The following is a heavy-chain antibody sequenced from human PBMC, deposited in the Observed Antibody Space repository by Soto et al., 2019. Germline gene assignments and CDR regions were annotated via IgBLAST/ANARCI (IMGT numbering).Heavy chain of an antibody. Sequence: GGSLRLSCAASGFTFSSYAMHWVRQAPGKGLEWVAVISYDGSNKYYADSVKGRFTISRDNSKNTLYLQMNSLRAEDTAVYYCASGSSAFDYWGQGTLVTVSS. CDR1: GFTFSSYA. CDR3: ASGSSAFDY. D-gene: IGHD3-10*01. V-gene: IGHV3-30-3*01. J-gene: IGHJ4*02. CDR2: ISYDGSNK.